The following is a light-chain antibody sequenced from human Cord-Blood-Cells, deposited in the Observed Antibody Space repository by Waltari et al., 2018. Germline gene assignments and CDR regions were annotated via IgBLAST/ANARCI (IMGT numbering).Light chain of an antibody. CDR2: DAS. CDR3: QQYNSYIFT. Sequence: DIQMTPSPSTLSASVGDRVTITCRASQSISSWLAWYQQKPGKAPKLLIYDASSLESGVPSRFSGSGSGTEFTLTISSLQPDDFATYYCQQYNSYIFTFGPGTKVDIK. J-gene: IGKJ3*01. V-gene: IGKV1-5*01. CDR1: QSISSW.